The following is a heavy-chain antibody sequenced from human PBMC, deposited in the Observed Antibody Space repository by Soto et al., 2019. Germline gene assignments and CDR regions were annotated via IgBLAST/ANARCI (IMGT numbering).Heavy chain of an antibody. Sequence: VASVKVSCKASGDTFTSYGISWVRQAPGQGLEWMGWISAYNGNTNYAQKLQGRVTMTTDTSTRTAYMELRSLRSDETAVYYCAKYCSSTSCSGDNWFDPWGQGTLVTVSS. CDR1: GDTFTSYG. J-gene: IGHJ5*02. CDR3: AKYCSSTSCSGDNWFDP. D-gene: IGHD2-2*01. CDR2: ISAYNGNT. V-gene: IGHV1-18*04.